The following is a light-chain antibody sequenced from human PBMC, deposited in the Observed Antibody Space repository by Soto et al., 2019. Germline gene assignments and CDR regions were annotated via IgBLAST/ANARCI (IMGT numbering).Light chain of an antibody. CDR1: QGVYNSY. Sequence: EIELTQSPGTLSLSPEERATLSCRASQGVYNSYLAWYQQKPGQAPRLLIYGASSRATGTPDRFSGSGSGTDFTLTISSLEPEDFAVYYCHQYGTSPWTFGQGTKVDTK. V-gene: IGKV3-20*01. J-gene: IGKJ1*01. CDR2: GAS. CDR3: HQYGTSPWT.